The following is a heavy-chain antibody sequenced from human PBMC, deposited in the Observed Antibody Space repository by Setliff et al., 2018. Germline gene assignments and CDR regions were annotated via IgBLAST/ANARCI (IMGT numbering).Heavy chain of an antibody. CDR1: GYSFSSNA. J-gene: IGHJ4*02. V-gene: IGHV1-3*01. Sequence: GASVKVSCKASGYSFSSNAFHWVRQAPGQTLEWMGWIHAGSSNTLYSQRFQDRITISRDTSATTVHMELSSLRSEDTAVYYCVRVTSGRLDFDYWGQGTPVTVSS. CDR3: VRVTSGRLDFDY. D-gene: IGHD6-19*01. CDR2: IHAGSSNT.